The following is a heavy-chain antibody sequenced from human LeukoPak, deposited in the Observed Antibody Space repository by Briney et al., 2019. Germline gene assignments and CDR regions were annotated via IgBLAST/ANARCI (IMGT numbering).Heavy chain of an antibody. CDR2: ISSSGSTI. D-gene: IGHD4-17*01. V-gene: IGHV3-48*03. J-gene: IGHJ3*02. CDR3: ARENYGDYGDAFDI. CDR1: GFSISSYE. Sequence: GSLRLSCAASGFSISSYEMNWVRQAPGKGLEWVSYISSSGSTIYYADSVKGRFTISRANAKNSLYLQMNSLRAEDTAVYYCARENYGDYGDAFDIWGQGTMVTVSS.